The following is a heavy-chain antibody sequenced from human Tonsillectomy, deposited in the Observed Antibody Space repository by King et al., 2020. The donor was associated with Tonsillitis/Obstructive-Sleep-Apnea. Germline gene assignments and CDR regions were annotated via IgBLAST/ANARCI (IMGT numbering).Heavy chain of an antibody. CDR2: IRTTTNTI. CDR3: ARGGDYYSSADAFDI. D-gene: IGHD3-10*01. Sequence: VQLVESGGDLVQPGGSLRLSCEASGFTFRTYSMNWVRQAPGKGLEWISYIRTTTNTIYYSDSVKGRFTISGDNARNSLFLQMESLRDEDTAVYYCARGGDYYSSADAFDIWGQGTMVTVSS. V-gene: IGHV3-48*02. CDR1: GFTFRTYS. J-gene: IGHJ3*02.